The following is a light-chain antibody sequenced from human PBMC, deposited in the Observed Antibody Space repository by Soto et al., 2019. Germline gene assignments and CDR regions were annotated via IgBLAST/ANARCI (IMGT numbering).Light chain of an antibody. J-gene: IGLJ1*01. CDR1: SSDVGSYNR. V-gene: IGLV2-18*02. CDR3: NSYTGSSTYV. Sequence: QSVLTQPPSVSGSPGQSVAISCTGTSSDVGSYNRVSWYQQPPGAAPKLRIYEVSNRPAGAPDRFAGSKSGNTASLTISGLQAEDEADYYCNSYTGSSTYVFGTGTKLTVL. CDR2: EVS.